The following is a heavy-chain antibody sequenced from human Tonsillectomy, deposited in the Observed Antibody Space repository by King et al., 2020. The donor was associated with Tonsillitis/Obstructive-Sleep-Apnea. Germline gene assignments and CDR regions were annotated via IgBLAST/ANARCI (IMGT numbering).Heavy chain of an antibody. D-gene: IGHD6-19*01. Sequence: EVQLVESGAEVKKPGESLRISCKGSGYSFTNYWINWVRQVPGKGLEWMGRIDPSDSYTNYSPSFQGHVTISADKSISTAYLQWSSLKASDTAMYYCARLQYSSGWYADYWGQGTLVTVSS. CDR3: ARLQYSSGWYADY. V-gene: IGHV5-10-1*03. CDR1: GYSFTNYW. J-gene: IGHJ4*02. CDR2: IDPSDSYT.